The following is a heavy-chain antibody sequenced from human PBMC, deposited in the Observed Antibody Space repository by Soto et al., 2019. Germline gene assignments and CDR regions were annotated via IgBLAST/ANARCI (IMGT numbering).Heavy chain of an antibody. Sequence: ASVKVSCKASGYTFTSYDINWMRQAPGQGLEWVRWMNPNSGNTGYAQKFQGRVTMTRNTAISTAYMELSSLRSEDTAVYYCVRGIYQPELLLYTNYYYYYMDVWGKGTTVTVS. CDR2: MNPNSGNT. D-gene: IGHD1-7*01. J-gene: IGHJ6*03. V-gene: IGHV1-8*01. CDR1: GYTFTSYD. CDR3: VRGIYQPELLLYTNYYYYYMDV.